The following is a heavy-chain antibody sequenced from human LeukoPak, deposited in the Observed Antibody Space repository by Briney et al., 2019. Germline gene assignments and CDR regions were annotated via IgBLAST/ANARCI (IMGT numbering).Heavy chain of an antibody. J-gene: IGHJ3*02. Sequence: PSETLSLTCAVSGGSISSSNWWSWVRQPPGKGLEWIGEIYHSGSTNYNPSLKSRVTISVDKSKNQFSLKLSSVTAADTAVYYCARDARPKYCSSTSCYAIGFDIWGQGTMVTVSS. CDR2: IYHSGST. CDR1: GGSISSSNW. CDR3: ARDARPKYCSSTSCYAIGFDI. V-gene: IGHV4-4*02. D-gene: IGHD2-2*01.